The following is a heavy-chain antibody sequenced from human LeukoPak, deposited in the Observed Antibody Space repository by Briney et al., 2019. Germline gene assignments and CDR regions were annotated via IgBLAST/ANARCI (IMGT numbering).Heavy chain of an antibody. CDR2: ISGSGGST. D-gene: IGHD5-12*01. CDR1: GFTFSSYA. Sequence: GGSLRLSCAASGFTFSSYAMSWFRQAPGKGLEWVSAISGSGGSTYYADSVKGRFTISRDNSKNTLYLQMNSLRAKDTAVYYCVEPGLPDIYYFDYWGQGTLVTVSS. J-gene: IGHJ4*02. V-gene: IGHV3-23*01. CDR3: VEPGLPDIYYFDY.